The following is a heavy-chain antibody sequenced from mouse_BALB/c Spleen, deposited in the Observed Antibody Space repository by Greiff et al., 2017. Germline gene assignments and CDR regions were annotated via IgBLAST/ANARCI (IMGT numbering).Heavy chain of an antibody. CDR2: INPSTGYT. Sequence: QVQLQQSGAELAKPGASVKMSCKASGYTFTSYWMHWVKQRPGQGLEWIGYINPSTGYTEFNQKFKDNATLTADKSSSTAYMQLSSLTSEDSAVYYCARQLGLREKAMDYWGQGTSVTVAS. J-gene: IGHJ4*01. CDR1: GYTFTSYW. V-gene: IGHV1-7*01. CDR3: ARQLGLREKAMDY. D-gene: IGHD3-1*01.